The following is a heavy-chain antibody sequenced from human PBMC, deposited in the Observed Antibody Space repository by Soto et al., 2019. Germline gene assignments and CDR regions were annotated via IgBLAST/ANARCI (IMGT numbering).Heavy chain of an antibody. V-gene: IGHV4-30-4*01. CDR2: IYYSGST. CDR1: GGSISSGDYY. J-gene: IGHJ5*02. Sequence: QVQLQESGPGLVKPSQTLSLTCTVSGGSISSGDYYWSWIRQPPGKGLEWIGYIYYSGSTYYNPSLKSRVTISVDTSKNQFSLKLSSVTAADTAVYYCAREITSGRGVPTWFDPWGQGTLVTVSS. D-gene: IGHD3-10*01. CDR3: AREITSGRGVPTWFDP.